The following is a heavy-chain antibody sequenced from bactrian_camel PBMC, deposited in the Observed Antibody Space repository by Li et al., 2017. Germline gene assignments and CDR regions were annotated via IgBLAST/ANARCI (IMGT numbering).Heavy chain of an antibody. CDR3: AAVRCASIARSWYRPESANNH. CDR1: GYGVNKNA. CDR2: IDADDNT. J-gene: IGHJ4*01. V-gene: IGHV3S53*01. Sequence: LVESGGGSVQAGGSLRLSCAASGYGVNKNAISMAWFRQAPGKEREKVATIDADDNTIYAQSVEGRFTISRDNAKNTLYLQMNSLEPEDTAMYYCAAVRCASIARSWYRPESANNHGGQGTQVTVS. D-gene: IGHD6*01.